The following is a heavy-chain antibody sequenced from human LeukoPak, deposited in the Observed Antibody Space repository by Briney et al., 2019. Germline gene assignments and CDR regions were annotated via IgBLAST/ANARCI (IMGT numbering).Heavy chain of an antibody. CDR2: IYHSGST. Sequence: PSETLSLTCAVSGGSISSGGYSWSWIRQPPGKGLEWIGYIYHSGSTYYNPSLKSRVTISVDGSKNQFSLKLSSVTAADTAVYYCARELQGFWFDPWGQGTLVTVSS. CDR3: ARELQGFWFDP. CDR1: GGSISSGGYS. V-gene: IGHV4-30-2*01. J-gene: IGHJ5*02.